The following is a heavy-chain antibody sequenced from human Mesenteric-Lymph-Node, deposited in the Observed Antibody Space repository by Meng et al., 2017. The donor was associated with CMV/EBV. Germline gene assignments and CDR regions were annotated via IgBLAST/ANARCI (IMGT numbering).Heavy chain of an antibody. CDR2: ISGSGGST. Sequence: GGSLRLSCAASGFTFSSYAMSWVRQAPGKGLEWVSAISGSGGSTYYADSVKGRFTISRDNSKNTLYLQMNSQRAEDTAVYYCANSYCSSTSCYTNNWFDPWGQGTLVTVSS. D-gene: IGHD2-2*02. V-gene: IGHV3-23*01. CDR3: ANSYCSSTSCYTNNWFDP. J-gene: IGHJ5*02. CDR1: GFTFSSYA.